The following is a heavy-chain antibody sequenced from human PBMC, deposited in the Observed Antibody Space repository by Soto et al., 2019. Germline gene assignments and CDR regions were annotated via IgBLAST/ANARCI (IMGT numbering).Heavy chain of an antibody. Sequence: PSETLSLTCTVSGGSIGSYYWSWIRQPPGKGLEWIGYIYYSGSTNYNPSLKSRVTISVDTSKNQFSLKLSSVTAADTAVYYCARHRVGIVGAPRGAFDIWGQGTMVTVSS. J-gene: IGHJ3*02. CDR1: GGSIGSYY. D-gene: IGHD1-26*01. CDR3: ARHRVGIVGAPRGAFDI. CDR2: IYYSGST. V-gene: IGHV4-59*08.